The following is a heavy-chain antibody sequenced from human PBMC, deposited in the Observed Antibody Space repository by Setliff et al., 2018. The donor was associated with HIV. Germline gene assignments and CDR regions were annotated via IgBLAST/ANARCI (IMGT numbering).Heavy chain of an antibody. Sequence: PGESLKISCEASGYPFTNYWIGWVRQMPGKGLEWMGSIYPGDSDIIYSPSFQGQVTISADKSITTAYLQWSSLKASDTAIYYCVRHRSAVAGTRIGDCYYMDVWGKGTTVTVSS. CDR3: VRHRSAVAGTRIGDCYYMDV. CDR1: GYPFTNYW. V-gene: IGHV5-51*01. D-gene: IGHD6-19*01. J-gene: IGHJ6*03. CDR2: IYPGDSDI.